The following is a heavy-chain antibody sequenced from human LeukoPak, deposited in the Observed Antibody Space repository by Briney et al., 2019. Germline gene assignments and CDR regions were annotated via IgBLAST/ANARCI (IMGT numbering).Heavy chain of an antibody. V-gene: IGHV1-2*02. J-gene: IGHJ6*02. CDR3: ARGGVALSYYGMDV. D-gene: IGHD2-8*01. CDR2: INPNSGGT. CDR1: GYTFTGYY. Sequence: GASVKVSCKASGYTFTGYYMHWVRQAPGQGLEWMGWINPNSGGTNYAQKFQGRVTITRDTSISTAYMELSRLRSDDTAVYYCARGGVALSYYGMDVWGQGTTVTVSS.